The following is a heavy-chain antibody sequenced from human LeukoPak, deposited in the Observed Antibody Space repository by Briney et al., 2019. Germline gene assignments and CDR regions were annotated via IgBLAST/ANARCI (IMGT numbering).Heavy chain of an antibody. J-gene: IGHJ5*02. CDR2: ISSSSSYI. D-gene: IGHD3-3*01. Sequence: GGSLRLSCAASGFTFSRYGMSWVRQAPGKGLEWVSSISSSSSYIYYADSVKGRFTISRDNAKNSPYLQMNSLRAEDTAVYYCARDFSLDLWGQGTLVTVSS. CDR3: ARDFSLDL. CDR1: GFTFSRYG. V-gene: IGHV3-21*01.